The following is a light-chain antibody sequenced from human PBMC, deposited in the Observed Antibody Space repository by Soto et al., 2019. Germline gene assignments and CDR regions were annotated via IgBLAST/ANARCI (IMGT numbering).Light chain of an antibody. CDR1: QSVSSNY. CDR3: QQYGSSPFT. V-gene: IGKV3-20*01. CDR2: GAS. J-gene: IGKJ3*01. Sequence: EIVLTQSPGTLSLSPGERATLSCRASQSVSSNYLAWYQQKPGQAPRLLIYGASDRAIGIPDRFSCSGSGTDFTLTISRLEPEDLEVYYCQQYGSSPFTFGPGTKVDIK.